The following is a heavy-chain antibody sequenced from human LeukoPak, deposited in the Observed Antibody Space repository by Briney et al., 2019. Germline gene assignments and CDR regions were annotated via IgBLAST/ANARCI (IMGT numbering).Heavy chain of an antibody. CDR2: IDANSRVI. CDR1: GFTFHSYS. J-gene: IGHJ4*02. V-gene: IGHV3-48*04. Sequence: GGSLRLSCAASGFTFHSYSMNWVRQAPGKGLESVSKIDANSRVINYADSVKGRFTISRDNGKNIVYLEMNSLRAEDTAVYYCAKIPHSRGYCSSTSCSLFDYWGQGTLVTVSS. CDR3: AKIPHSRGYCSSTSCSLFDY. D-gene: IGHD2-2*01.